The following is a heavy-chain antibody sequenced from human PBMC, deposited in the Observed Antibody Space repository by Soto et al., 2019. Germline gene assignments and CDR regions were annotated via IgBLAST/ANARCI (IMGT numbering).Heavy chain of an antibody. CDR1: GFTFRSYG. CDR3: AKDGAIAAFDY. V-gene: IGHV3-30*18. J-gene: IGHJ4*02. Sequence: GGSLRLSCAASGFTFRSYGMHGVRQAPGKGLEWVAVISYDGSNKYYADSVKGRFTISRDNSKNTLYLQMDSLRAEDTAVYYCAKDGAIAAFDYWGQGTLVTVSS. D-gene: IGHD6-6*01. CDR2: ISYDGSNK.